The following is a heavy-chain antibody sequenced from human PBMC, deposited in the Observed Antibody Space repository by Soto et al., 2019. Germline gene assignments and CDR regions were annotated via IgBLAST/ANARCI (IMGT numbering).Heavy chain of an antibody. CDR3: ARERKWEPLPY. V-gene: IGHV1-18*01. CDR1: GYTFSSYG. J-gene: IGHJ4*02. D-gene: IGHD1-26*01. CDR2: INGNTGHT. Sequence: QVQLVQSGAEVREPGASVKVSCKTSGYTFSSYGITWVRQAPGQGLEWMGWINGNTGHTIYEMNLEARLTISTDTSKSTANMELRSLTSVDTAVYYCARERKWEPLPYWGQGTLVTVSS.